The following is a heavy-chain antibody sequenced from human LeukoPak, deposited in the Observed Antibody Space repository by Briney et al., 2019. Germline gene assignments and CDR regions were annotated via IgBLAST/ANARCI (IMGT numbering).Heavy chain of an antibody. CDR3: ARELGYCSGGSCYFNAFDI. Sequence: SETLSLTCTVSGGSISSYYWSWIRQPAGKGLEWIGRIYTSGSTNYNPSLKSRVTMSVDKSKNQFSLKLSSVTAADTAVYYCARELGYCSGGSCYFNAFDIWGQGTMVTVSS. CDR1: GGSISSYY. J-gene: IGHJ3*02. V-gene: IGHV4-4*07. D-gene: IGHD2-15*01. CDR2: IYTSGST.